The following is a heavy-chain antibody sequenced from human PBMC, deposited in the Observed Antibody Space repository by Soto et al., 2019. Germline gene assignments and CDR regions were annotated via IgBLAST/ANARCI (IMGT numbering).Heavy chain of an antibody. CDR3: AGNSGYDYYYGMDV. CDR1: GFTFSSYG. Sequence: GGSLRLSCAASGFTFSSYGMHWVRQAPGKGLEWVAVIWYDGSNKYYADSVKGRFTISRDNSKNTLYLQMNSLRAEDTAVYYCAGNSGYDYYYGMDVWSQGTTDTVSS. J-gene: IGHJ6*02. CDR2: IWYDGSNK. D-gene: IGHD5-12*01. V-gene: IGHV3-33*01.